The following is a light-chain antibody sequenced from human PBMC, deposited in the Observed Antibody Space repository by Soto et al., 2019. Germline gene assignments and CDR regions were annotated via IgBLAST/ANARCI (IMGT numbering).Light chain of an antibody. CDR3: QQRSNWTLVT. Sequence: EIVLTQSPATLSLSPGERATLSCRASQSVSSYLAWYQQKPGQAPRLLIYDASNRASGIPARFSGSGSGTDFTITISSLEPEDFAVYYCQQRSNWTLVTFGGGTKVDIK. CDR2: DAS. CDR1: QSVSSY. V-gene: IGKV3-11*01. J-gene: IGKJ4*01.